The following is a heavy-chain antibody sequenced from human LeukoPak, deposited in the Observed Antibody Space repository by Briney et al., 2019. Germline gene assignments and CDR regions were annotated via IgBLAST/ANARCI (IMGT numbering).Heavy chain of an antibody. Sequence: GGSLRLSCVASGFTFSRHWMSWVRQAPGKGLEWVANIKPDGSEKNYVDSVKGRFTISRDNAKNSLHLQMNSLRAEDTAVYFCARPGVTTLAYWGQGTLVTVSS. CDR1: GFTFSRHW. CDR2: IKPDGSEK. D-gene: IGHD4-23*01. J-gene: IGHJ4*02. V-gene: IGHV3-7*05. CDR3: ARPGVTTLAY.